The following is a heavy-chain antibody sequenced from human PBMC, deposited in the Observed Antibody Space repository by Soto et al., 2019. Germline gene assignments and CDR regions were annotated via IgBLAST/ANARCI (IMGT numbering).Heavy chain of an antibody. CDR2: IYPGDSDT. CDR1: GYSFTSYW. V-gene: IGHV5-51*01. J-gene: IGHJ6*02. Sequence: GESLKISCKGSGYSFTSYWIGWVRQVPGKGLGWMGIIYPGDSDTRYSPSFQGQVTISADKSISTAYLQWSSLKASDTAMYYCARVRFRDYDFWSGYSAYYYYGMDVWGQGTTVTVSS. D-gene: IGHD3-3*01. CDR3: ARVRFRDYDFWSGYSAYYYYGMDV.